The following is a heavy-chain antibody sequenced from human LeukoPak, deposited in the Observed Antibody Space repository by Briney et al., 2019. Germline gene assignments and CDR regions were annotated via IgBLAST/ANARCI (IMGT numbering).Heavy chain of an antibody. CDR2: IYYSGST. CDR1: AGSISSYY. J-gene: IGHJ4*02. Sequence: SETLSLTCTVSAGSISSYYWGWIRQPPGRRLEWIGYIYYSGSTNYNPSLKSRVTISVDTATNQFSLKLSSVTAADTAVYYCARDDYGDSYFVYWGQGTLVTVSS. D-gene: IGHD4-17*01. V-gene: IGHV4-59*01. CDR3: ARDDYGDSYFVY.